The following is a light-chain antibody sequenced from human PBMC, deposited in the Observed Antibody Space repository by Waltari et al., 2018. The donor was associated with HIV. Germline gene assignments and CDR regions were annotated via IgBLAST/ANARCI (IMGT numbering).Light chain of an antibody. CDR2: DAS. J-gene: IGKJ1*01. CDR1: PSVSSY. V-gene: IGKV3-11*01. CDR3: QQRSNWPRT. Sequence: EIVLTQSPATLSLSPGERATLSCRASPSVSSYLAWYRQKPGQAPRLLIYDASNRATGIPARFSGSGSGSDFTLTISSLEPEDFAVYYCQQRSNWPRTFGQGTKVEIK.